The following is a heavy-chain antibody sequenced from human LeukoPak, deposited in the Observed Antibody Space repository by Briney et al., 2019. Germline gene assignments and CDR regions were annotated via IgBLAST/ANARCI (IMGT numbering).Heavy chain of an antibody. D-gene: IGHD3-3*01. Sequence: GGSLRLSCAASGFTFSSYWMSWVRQAPGKGLEWVANIKQDGSEKYYVDSVKGRFTISRDNAKNSLYLQMNSLRAEDTAVYYCARDLNYDFWSGYQTYTFDYWGQGTLVTVSS. J-gene: IGHJ4*02. CDR3: ARDLNYDFWSGYQTYTFDY. V-gene: IGHV3-7*01. CDR2: IKQDGSEK. CDR1: GFTFSSYW.